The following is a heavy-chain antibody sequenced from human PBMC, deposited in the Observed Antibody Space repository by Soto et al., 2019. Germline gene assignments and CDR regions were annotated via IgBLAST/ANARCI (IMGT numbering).Heavy chain of an antibody. Sequence: SETLSLTCTVSGDSISSPDYYWSWIRQAPGKGLELIGYVYYRGSIYYTPSFESRVSISVDTSKNQFSLRLTSVTAADSAMYFCARVTFTPNWFDSWGQGSLGTSPQ. CDR3: ARVTFTPNWFDS. CDR2: VYYRGSI. V-gene: IGHV4-30-4*01. J-gene: IGHJ5*01. CDR1: GDSISSPDYY. D-gene: IGHD3-3*02.